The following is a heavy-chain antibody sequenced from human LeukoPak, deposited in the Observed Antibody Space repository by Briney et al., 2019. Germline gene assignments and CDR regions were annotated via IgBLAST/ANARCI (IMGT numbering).Heavy chain of an antibody. Sequence: GGSLRLSCAASGFTFSSYGMHWVRQAPGKGLEWVAVISYDGSNKYYADSVKGRFTISRDNSKNTLYLQMNSLRAEDTAVYYCASGVTTGPWNFDYWGQETLVTVSS. V-gene: IGHV3-30*03. CDR2: ISYDGSNK. CDR3: ASGVTTGPWNFDY. J-gene: IGHJ4*02. CDR1: GFTFSSYG. D-gene: IGHD4-17*01.